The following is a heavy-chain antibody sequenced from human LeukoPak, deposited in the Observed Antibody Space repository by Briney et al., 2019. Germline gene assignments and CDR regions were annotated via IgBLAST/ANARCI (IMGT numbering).Heavy chain of an antibody. D-gene: IGHD3-16*01. Sequence: SETLSLTCTVSGGSISSYYWSWIRQPPGKGLEWIGYIYYSGSTNYNPSLKSRVTISVDTSKNQFSLKLSSVIAADTAVYYCTRGAGWLIDYWGQGILVTVSS. CDR1: GGSISSYY. J-gene: IGHJ4*02. CDR3: TRGAGWLIDY. CDR2: IYYSGST. V-gene: IGHV4-59*01.